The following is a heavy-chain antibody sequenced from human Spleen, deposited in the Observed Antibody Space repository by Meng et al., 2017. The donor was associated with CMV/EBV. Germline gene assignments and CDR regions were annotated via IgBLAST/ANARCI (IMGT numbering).Heavy chain of an antibody. CDR2: IKQDGSEK. V-gene: IGHV3-7*01. CDR3: ARVVVISWFDP. CDR1: GFTFSSYW. Sequence: GGSLRLSCAASGFTFSSYWMSWVRQAPGKGLEWVANIKQDGSEKYYVDSVKGRFTISRDNAKNSLFLQMNSLRAEDTAVYYCARVVVISWFDPWGQGTLVTVSS. D-gene: IGHD3-22*01. J-gene: IGHJ5*02.